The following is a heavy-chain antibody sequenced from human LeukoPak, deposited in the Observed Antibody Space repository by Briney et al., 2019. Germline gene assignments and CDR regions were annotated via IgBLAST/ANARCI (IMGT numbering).Heavy chain of an antibody. V-gene: IGHV1-8*01. CDR3: ARGLYGSGSYYKNYYYYYMDV. CDR1: GYTFTSYD. CDR2: MNPNSGNT. J-gene: IGHJ6*03. Sequence: WASLKVSCKASGYTFTSYDINWVRQATGQGLEWMGWMNPNSGNTGYAQKFQGRVTMTRNTSISTAYMELSSLRSEDTAVYYCARGLYGSGSYYKNYYYYYMDVWGKGTTVTISS. D-gene: IGHD3-10*01.